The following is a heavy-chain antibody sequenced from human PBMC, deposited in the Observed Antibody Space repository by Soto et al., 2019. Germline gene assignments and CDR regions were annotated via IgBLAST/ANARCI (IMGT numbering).Heavy chain of an antibody. CDR1: GGSISSYY. J-gene: IGHJ5*02. D-gene: IGHD3-3*01. CDR2: IYYSGST. Sequence: SETLSLTCTVSGGSISSYYWSWIRQPPGKGLEWIGYIYYSGSTNYNPSLKSRVTISVDTSKNQFSLKLSSVTAADTAVYYCARDAGYYDFWSGYYQPRYNWFDPWGQGTLVTVS. CDR3: ARDAGYYDFWSGYYQPRYNWFDP. V-gene: IGHV4-59*01.